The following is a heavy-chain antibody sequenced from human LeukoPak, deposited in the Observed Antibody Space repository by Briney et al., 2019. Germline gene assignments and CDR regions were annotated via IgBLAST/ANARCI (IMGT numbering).Heavy chain of an antibody. V-gene: IGHV3-48*02. CDR2: ISSNSITI. Sequence: GGSLRLSCAASGFTFSSYSMNWVRQAPGKGLEWVSYISSNSITIYYAESVKGRYTISRDSAKNSLYLQMNSLRDEDTAVYYCARGYSALDYWGQGTLVTVSS. J-gene: IGHJ4*02. CDR1: GFTFSSYS. CDR3: ARGYSALDY. D-gene: IGHD6-13*01.